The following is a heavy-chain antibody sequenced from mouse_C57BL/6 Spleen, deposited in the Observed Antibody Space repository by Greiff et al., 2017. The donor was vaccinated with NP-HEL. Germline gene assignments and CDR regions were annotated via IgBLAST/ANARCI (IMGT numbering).Heavy chain of an antibody. J-gene: IGHJ3*01. CDR2: IYPGDGDT. CDR1: GYAFSSSW. CDR3: APGIYYDYDWFAY. D-gene: IGHD2-4*01. Sequence: VQLQQSGPELVKPGASVKISCKASGYAFSSSWMNWVKQRPGKGLEWIGRIYPGDGDTNYNGKFKGKATLTADKSSSTAYMQLSSLTSEDSAVYFCAPGIYYDYDWFAYWGQGTLVTVSA. V-gene: IGHV1-82*01.